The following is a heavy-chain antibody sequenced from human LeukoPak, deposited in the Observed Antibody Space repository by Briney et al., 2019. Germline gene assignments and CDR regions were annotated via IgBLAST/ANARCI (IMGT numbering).Heavy chain of an antibody. J-gene: IGHJ4*02. D-gene: IGHD5-12*01. V-gene: IGHV4-30-2*01. CDR2: IYHSGST. CDR1: GGSISSGGYY. CDR3: ARDSGYDSPLFDY. Sequence: NPSETLSLTCTVSGGSISSGGYYWSWIRQPPGKGLEWIGYIYHSGSTYYNPSLKSRVTISVDRSKNQFSLKLSSVTAADTAVYYCARDSGYDSPLFDYWGQGTLVTVSS.